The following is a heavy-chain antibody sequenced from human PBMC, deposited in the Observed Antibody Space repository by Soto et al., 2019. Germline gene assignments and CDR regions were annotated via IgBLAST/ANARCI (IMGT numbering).Heavy chain of an antibody. V-gene: IGHV4-4*02. CDR1: GGSISSSNW. D-gene: IGHD1-26*01. CDR3: ASGYSGSYPYYYYGMDV. J-gene: IGHJ6*02. CDR2: IYHSGST. Sequence: SETLSLTCAVSGGSISSSNWWSWVRQPPGKGMEWIGEIYHSGSTNYNPSLKSRVTISVDKSKNQFSLKLSSVTAADTAVFYCASGYSGSYPYYYYGMDVWGQGTTVTVSS.